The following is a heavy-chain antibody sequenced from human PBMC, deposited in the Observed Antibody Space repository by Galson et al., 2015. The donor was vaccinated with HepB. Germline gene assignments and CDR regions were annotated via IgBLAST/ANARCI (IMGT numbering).Heavy chain of an antibody. CDR3: ARGPRGMGGIDY. J-gene: IGHJ4*02. CDR1: GYTFTSYA. CDR2: INAGNGNT. Sequence: SVKVSCKASGYTFTSYAMHWVRQAPGQRLEWMGWINAGNGNTKYSQKFQGRVTITRDTSASTAYLELSSLRSEDTAVYYCARGPRGMGGIDYWGQGTLVTVSS. D-gene: IGHD3-16*01. V-gene: IGHV1-3*01.